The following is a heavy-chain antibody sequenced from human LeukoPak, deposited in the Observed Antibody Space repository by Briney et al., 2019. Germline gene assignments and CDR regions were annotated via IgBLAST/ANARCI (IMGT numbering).Heavy chain of an antibody. CDR2: ISGSGGST. CDR1: GFTFSSYA. Sequence: PGGSLRLSCAASGFTFSSYAMSWVRQAPGKGLEWVSAISGSGGSTYYADSVKGRFTISRDNSKNTLYLQMNRLRAEDTAVYYCARGVAGTSSFDYWGQGTLVTVSS. D-gene: IGHD6-19*01. V-gene: IGHV3-23*01. J-gene: IGHJ4*02. CDR3: ARGVAGTSSFDY.